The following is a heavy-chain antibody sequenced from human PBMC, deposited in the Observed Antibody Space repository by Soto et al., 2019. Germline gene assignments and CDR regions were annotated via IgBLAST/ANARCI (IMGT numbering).Heavy chain of an antibody. V-gene: IGHV4-30-4*01. CDR2: IYYSGST. D-gene: IGHD1-26*01. Sequence: QVQLQEAGPGLVKPSQTLSLTCTVSGGSISSGDYYWSWIRQPPGKGLEGIGYIYYSGSTYYNPSLKSRVTIAVDTSKNQFSLKLSSVTAADTAVYYCARDPAWGELPENDSYYYYYGMDVWGQGTTGTVSS. J-gene: IGHJ6*02. CDR3: ARDPAWGELPENDSYYYYYGMDV. CDR1: GGSISSGDYY.